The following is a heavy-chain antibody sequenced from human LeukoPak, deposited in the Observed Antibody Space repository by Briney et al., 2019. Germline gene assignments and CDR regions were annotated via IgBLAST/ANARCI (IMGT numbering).Heavy chain of an antibody. CDR3: ARDSPDSVASSTFDY. CDR2: INPGTGAT. V-gene: IGHV1-2*02. J-gene: IGHJ4*02. D-gene: IGHD2-2*01. CDR1: GYTFSGHY. Sequence: ASVKVSCKASGYTFSGHYIYWVRQAPGQGFEWIGWINPGTGATDSAQRFRGRVTLTRDTSISTLYLELSRLTSDDSAIYYCARDSPDSVASSTFDYWGQGTLVTVSA.